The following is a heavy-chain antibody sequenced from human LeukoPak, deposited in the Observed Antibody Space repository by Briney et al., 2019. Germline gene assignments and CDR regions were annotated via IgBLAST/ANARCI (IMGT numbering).Heavy chain of an antibody. J-gene: IGHJ4*02. Sequence: PSETLSLTCTVSGGSISSSSYYWGWIRQPPGKGLEWIGSIYYSGSTYYNPSLKSRVTISVDTSKNQFSLKLSSVTAADTAVCYCARLPGYSSSWYEDYWGQGTLVTVSS. CDR2: IYYSGST. CDR1: GGSISSSSYY. D-gene: IGHD6-13*01. V-gene: IGHV4-39*01. CDR3: ARLPGYSSSWYEDY.